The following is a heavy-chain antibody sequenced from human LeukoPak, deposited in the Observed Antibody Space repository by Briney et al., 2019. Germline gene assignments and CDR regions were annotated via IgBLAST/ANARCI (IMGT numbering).Heavy chain of an antibody. CDR3: AREGESYPDLDY. D-gene: IGHD3-10*01. J-gene: IGHJ4*02. CDR1: GFTFDDYA. Sequence: PGGSLRLSCAASGFTFDDYAMHWVRQAPGKGLEWVSLITWDAGSTYYADSVKGRFTISRDNAKNSLYLQMNSLRAEDTAVYYCAREGESYPDLDYWGQGTLVTVSS. CDR2: ITWDAGST. V-gene: IGHV3-43D*03.